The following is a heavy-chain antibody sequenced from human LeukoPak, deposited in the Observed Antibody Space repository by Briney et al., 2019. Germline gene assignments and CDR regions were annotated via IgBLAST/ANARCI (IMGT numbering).Heavy chain of an antibody. CDR2: INTDGSTT. V-gene: IGHV3-74*01. Sequence: ETLSLTCTVSGYSISSGYDWGWIRQPPGKGLMWVSRINTDGSTTTYADSVKGRFTISRDNAKNTLYLQMNSLRAEDTAVYYCARETYSSGWYSDYWGQGTLVTVSS. CDR1: GYSISSGYD. D-gene: IGHD6-19*01. J-gene: IGHJ4*02. CDR3: ARETYSSGWYSDY.